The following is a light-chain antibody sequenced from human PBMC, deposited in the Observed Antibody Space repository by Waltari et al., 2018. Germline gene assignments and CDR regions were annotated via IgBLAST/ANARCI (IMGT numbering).Light chain of an antibody. V-gene: IGKV1-13*02. J-gene: IGKJ1*01. CDR3: QQYYSYPQT. Sequence: AIQLTQSPSSLSASVGDRVTITCRASQGISSALAWYQQKPGKAPKLLSYDASSLESGVPSRFSGSGSGTDFTLTISCLQSEDFATYYCQQYYSYPQTFGQGTKVEIK. CDR2: DAS. CDR1: QGISSA.